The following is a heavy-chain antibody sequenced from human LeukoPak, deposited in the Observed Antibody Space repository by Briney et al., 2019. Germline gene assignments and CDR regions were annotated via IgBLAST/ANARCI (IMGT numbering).Heavy chain of an antibody. CDR3: ASGQGWLTDH. Sequence: SETLSLTCTVSGGSVSSGSYYWSWIRQPPGKGLEWIGYIYYSGSTNYNPSLKSRVTISVDTSKNQFSLKLSSVTAADTAVYYCASGQGWLTDHWGRGTLVAVSS. D-gene: IGHD5-12*01. J-gene: IGHJ5*02. CDR2: IYYSGST. CDR1: GGSVSSGSYY. V-gene: IGHV4-61*01.